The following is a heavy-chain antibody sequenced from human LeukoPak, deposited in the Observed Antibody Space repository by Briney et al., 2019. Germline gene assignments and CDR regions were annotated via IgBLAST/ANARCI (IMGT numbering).Heavy chain of an antibody. Sequence: SVKVSCKASGGTFSSYAISWVRQAPGQGLEWMGGIIPIFGTANYAQKFQGRVTITADESTSTAYMELSSLRSEDTAVYSCARMYCSSTSCYAGYFDYWGQGTLVTVSS. D-gene: IGHD2-2*01. CDR1: GGTFSSYA. J-gene: IGHJ4*02. CDR2: IIPIFGTA. CDR3: ARMYCSSTSCYAGYFDY. V-gene: IGHV1-69*13.